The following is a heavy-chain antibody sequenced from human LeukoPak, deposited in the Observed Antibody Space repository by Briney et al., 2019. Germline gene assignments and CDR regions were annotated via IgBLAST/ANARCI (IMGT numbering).Heavy chain of an antibody. V-gene: IGHV3-72*01. J-gene: IGHJ4*02. CDR2: IRNKANSYTT. CDR1: GFTFSDHY. Sequence: GGSLRLSCAASGFTFSDHYMDWVRQAPEKGLERVGRIRNKANSYTTEYAASVKGRFTVSRDDSKNSLYLQMSSLKTEDTAVYYCAKGYCTGGSCYSGDYWGQGTLVTVSS. CDR3: AKGYCTGGSCYSGDY. D-gene: IGHD2-15*01.